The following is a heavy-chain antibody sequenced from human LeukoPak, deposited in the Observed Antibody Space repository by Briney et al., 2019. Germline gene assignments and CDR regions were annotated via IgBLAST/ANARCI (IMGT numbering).Heavy chain of an antibody. J-gene: IGHJ4*02. D-gene: IGHD3-10*01. CDR1: GFTFSSYG. CDR3: AKDHYYGSGGYFPFDY. V-gene: IGHV3-30*18. CDR2: ISYDGSNK. Sequence: GGSLRLSCAASGFTFSSYGMHWVRQAPDKGLEWVAVISYDGSNKYYADSVKGRFTISRDNSKNTLYLQMNSLRAEDTAVYYCAKDHYYGSGGYFPFDYWGQGTLVAVSS.